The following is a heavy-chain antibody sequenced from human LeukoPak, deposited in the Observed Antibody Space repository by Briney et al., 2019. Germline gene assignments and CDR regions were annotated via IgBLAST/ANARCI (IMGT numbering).Heavy chain of an antibody. Sequence: PSETLSLTCTVSGDSISSGSYYWSWIRQPAGKGLEWIGRIYTSGSTNYNPSLKSRITISVDTSKNQFSLKLSSVTAADMAVYYCARDVPRFCSGGSCYSSGGNYYYYYMDVWGKGTTVTISS. J-gene: IGHJ6*03. D-gene: IGHD2-15*01. CDR1: GDSISSGSYY. CDR3: ARDVPRFCSGGSCYSSGGNYYYYYMDV. V-gene: IGHV4-61*02. CDR2: IYTSGST.